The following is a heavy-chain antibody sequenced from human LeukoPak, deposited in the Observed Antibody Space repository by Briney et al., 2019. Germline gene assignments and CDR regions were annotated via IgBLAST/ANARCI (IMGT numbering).Heavy chain of an antibody. CDR1: GFTFSNYA. J-gene: IGHJ3*02. CDR3: AKDWSLHYDFWSGII. D-gene: IGHD3-3*01. CDR2: ISDTGGST. Sequence: GVSLRLSCAASGFTFSNYAMTWVRQAPGKGLEWVSVISDTGGSTYYADSVKGRFTISRDNSKNTLHLQMNSLRAEDTAVYYCAKDWSLHYDFWSGIIWGQGTMVAVSS. V-gene: IGHV3-23*01.